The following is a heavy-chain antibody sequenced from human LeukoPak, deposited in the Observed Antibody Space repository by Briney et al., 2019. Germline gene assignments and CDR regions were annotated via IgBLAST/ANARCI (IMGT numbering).Heavy chain of an antibody. CDR3: AKRGDGGHKSLEY. CDR1: GFTFSNYG. Sequence: GTSLRLPCAASGFTFSNYGMHWVRQAPGKGLEWVATITYDGSSEYYADSVKDRFTVSRDNSKNTLYLQMSSLKTEDTAVYYCAKRGDGGHKSLEYWGQGTLVIVSS. D-gene: IGHD3-16*01. V-gene: IGHV3-30*18. CDR2: ITYDGSSE. J-gene: IGHJ4*02.